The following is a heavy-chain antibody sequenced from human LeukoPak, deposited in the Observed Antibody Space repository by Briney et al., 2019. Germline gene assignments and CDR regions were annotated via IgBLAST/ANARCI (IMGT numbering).Heavy chain of an antibody. V-gene: IGHV3-23*01. J-gene: IGHJ4*02. D-gene: IGHD6-19*01. Sequence: GGSLRLSCAASGFTFSSYAMSWVRQAPGKGLEWVSAISGSGGSTYYAGSVKGRFTISRDNFKNTLYLQMNSLRAEDTAVYYCAKGRQWLVTGTFDYWGQGTLVTVSS. CDR1: GFTFSSYA. CDR2: ISGSGGST. CDR3: AKGRQWLVTGTFDY.